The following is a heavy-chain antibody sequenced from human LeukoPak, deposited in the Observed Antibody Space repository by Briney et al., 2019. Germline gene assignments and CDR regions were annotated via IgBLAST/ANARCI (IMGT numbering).Heavy chain of an antibody. CDR1: GYTFTGYY. Sequence: GSVKVSCKASGYTFTGYYMHWVRQAPGQGLEWMGRINPNSGGTNYAQKFQGRVTMTRDTSISTAYMELSRLRADDTAVYYCARQLVWGNWFDPWGQGTLVTVSS. D-gene: IGHD6-6*01. CDR2: INPNSGGT. J-gene: IGHJ5*02. CDR3: ARQLVWGNWFDP. V-gene: IGHV1-2*06.